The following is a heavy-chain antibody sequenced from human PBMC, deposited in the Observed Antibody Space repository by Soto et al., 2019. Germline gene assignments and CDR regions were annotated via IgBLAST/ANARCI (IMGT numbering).Heavy chain of an antibody. CDR1: GYTFTGYY. Sequence: GASVKVSCKASGYTFTGYYMHWVRQAPGQGLEWMGWINPNSGGTNYAQKFQGWVTMTRDTSISTAYMELSRLRSDDTAVYYCARGERWLQLIPRPGAFDIWGQGTMVTVSS. D-gene: IGHD5-12*01. J-gene: IGHJ3*02. V-gene: IGHV1-2*04. CDR2: INPNSGGT. CDR3: ARGERWLQLIPRPGAFDI.